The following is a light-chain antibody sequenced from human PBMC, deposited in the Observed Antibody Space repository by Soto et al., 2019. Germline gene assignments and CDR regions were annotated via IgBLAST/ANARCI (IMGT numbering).Light chain of an antibody. J-gene: IGKJ5*01. Sequence: EIVLTQSPGTLSLSPGERATLSCRASQSVSSNYLAWYQQKLGQAPRLLIYGASTRATGIPDRFSGSGSGAKFTLTISSLQSEDFAIYYCQQYNNWPPITFGQGTRLEIK. CDR3: QQYNNWPPIT. CDR2: GAS. V-gene: IGKV3D-15*01. CDR1: QSVSSN.